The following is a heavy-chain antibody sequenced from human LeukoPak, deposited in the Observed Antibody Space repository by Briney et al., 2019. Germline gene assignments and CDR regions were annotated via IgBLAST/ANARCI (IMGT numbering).Heavy chain of an antibody. D-gene: IGHD3-22*01. J-gene: IGHJ4*02. Sequence: ASVKVSCTASGYTFTSYAMNWVRQAPGQGLEWMGWINTNTGNPTYAQGFTGRFVFSLDTSVSTAYLQISSLKAEDTAVYYCARVEHYYDSSGYLYYFDYWGQGTLVTVSS. CDR1: GYTFTSYA. CDR3: ARVEHYYDSSGYLYYFDY. V-gene: IGHV7-4-1*02. CDR2: INTNTGNP.